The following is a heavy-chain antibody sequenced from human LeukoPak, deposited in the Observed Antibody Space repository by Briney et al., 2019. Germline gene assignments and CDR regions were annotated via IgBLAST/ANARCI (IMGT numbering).Heavy chain of an antibody. J-gene: IGHJ2*01. CDR3: ARGVSSSSRYWYFDL. CDR2: INHSGST. CDR1: GGSFSGYY. D-gene: IGHD6-6*01. Sequence: SSETLSLTCAVYGGSFSGYYWSWIRQPPGKGLEWIGEINHSGSTNYNPSLKGRVTISVDTSKNQFSLKLSSVTAADTAVYYCARGVSSSSRYWYFDLWGRGTLVTVSS. V-gene: IGHV4-34*01.